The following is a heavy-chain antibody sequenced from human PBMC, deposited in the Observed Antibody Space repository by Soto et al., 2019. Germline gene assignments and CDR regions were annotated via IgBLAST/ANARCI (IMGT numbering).Heavy chain of an antibody. CDR3: ARSGDYAWFEP. CDR2: INRGGST. D-gene: IGHD4-17*01. CDR1: GGSFSGYY. J-gene: IGHJ5*02. Sequence: SETLSLTCAVYGGSFSGYYWSWIRQPPGMGLEWIGEINRGGSTKYNPPLKSRVTISVDSSKNQFSLKLTSLTAADTAVYYCARSGDYAWFEPWGQGTLVTVSS. V-gene: IGHV4-34*01.